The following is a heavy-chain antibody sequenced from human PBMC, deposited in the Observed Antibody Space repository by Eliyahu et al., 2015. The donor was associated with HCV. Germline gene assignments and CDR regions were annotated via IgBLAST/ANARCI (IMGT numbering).Heavy chain of an antibody. Sequence: EVQLVESGGDLVQPGGSLRLSCAASGFRXSXYWMHWVRQXPGKGLXWVSRINTDGSITNYADSVNGRFTISRDNARNTLYVQMNSLRAEDTAVYFCIRGDGYNYRDTFDIWGQGTMVVVSS. CDR2: INTDGSIT. J-gene: IGHJ3*02. CDR1: GFRXSXYW. D-gene: IGHD5-24*01. V-gene: IGHV3-74*01. CDR3: IRGDGYNYRDTFDI.